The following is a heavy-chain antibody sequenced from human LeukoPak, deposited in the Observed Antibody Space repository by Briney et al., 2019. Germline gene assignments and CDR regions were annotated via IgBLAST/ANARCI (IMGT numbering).Heavy chain of an antibody. Sequence: SETLSLTCTVSGGSISSYYWSWIRHPPGKGLEWMGYIYYSGSTNYNPSLTSRVTISVDTSKNQFSLKLSSVTAADTAVYYCARGYSSSWPYDAFDIWGQGTMVTVSS. D-gene: IGHD6-13*01. CDR3: ARGYSSSWPYDAFDI. V-gene: IGHV4-59*01. CDR1: GGSISSYY. J-gene: IGHJ3*02. CDR2: IYYSGST.